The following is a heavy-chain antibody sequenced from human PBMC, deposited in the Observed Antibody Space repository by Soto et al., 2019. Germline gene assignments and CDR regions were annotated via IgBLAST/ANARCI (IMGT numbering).Heavy chain of an antibody. Sequence: PGGSLRLSCAASGFTFSSYAMSWVRQAPGKGLEWVSAISGSGGSTYYADSVKGRFTISRDNSKNTLYLQMNSLRAEDTAVYYCAKAKAPAIVAVIHPPWYYGMDVWGQGTTVTVSS. J-gene: IGHJ6*02. D-gene: IGHD3-22*01. V-gene: IGHV3-23*01. CDR1: GFTFSSYA. CDR3: AKAKAPAIVAVIHPPWYYGMDV. CDR2: ISGSGGST.